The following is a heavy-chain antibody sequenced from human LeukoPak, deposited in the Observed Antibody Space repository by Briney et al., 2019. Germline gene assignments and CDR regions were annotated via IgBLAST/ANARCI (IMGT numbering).Heavy chain of an antibody. V-gene: IGHV4-30-4*08. CDR2: IYYSGST. Sequence: NPLQTLSLTCTVSGGSISSGDYYWSWIRQPPGKGLEWIGYIYYSGSTYYNPSLKSRVTISVDTSKNQFSLKLSSVTAADTAVYYCARLYLIEDYDFWSGYSESMDVWGKGTTVTVSS. J-gene: IGHJ6*03. CDR3: ARLYLIEDYDFWSGYSESMDV. CDR1: GGSISSGDYY. D-gene: IGHD3-3*01.